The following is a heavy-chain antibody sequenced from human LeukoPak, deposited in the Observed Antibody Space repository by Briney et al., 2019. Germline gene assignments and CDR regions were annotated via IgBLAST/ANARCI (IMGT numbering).Heavy chain of an antibody. Sequence: ASVKVSCKASGYTFTGYYMHLVRQAPGQGLEWMGWINPNSGGTNYAQKFQGRVTMTRDTSISTAYMELSRLRSDDTAVYYCARTPTVTTVRYYFDYWGQGTLVTVSS. CDR3: ARTPTVTTVRYYFDY. CDR2: INPNSGGT. D-gene: IGHD4-11*01. CDR1: GYTFTGYY. J-gene: IGHJ4*02. V-gene: IGHV1-2*02.